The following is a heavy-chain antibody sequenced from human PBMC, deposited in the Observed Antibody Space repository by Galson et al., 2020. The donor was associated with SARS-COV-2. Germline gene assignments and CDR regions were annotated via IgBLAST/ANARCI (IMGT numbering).Heavy chain of an antibody. D-gene: IGHD2-2*01. V-gene: IGHV3-33*01. CDR1: GLTYSDYC. Sequence: GGSLRLSCAASGLTYSDYCIHWVRQAPGKGLEWVAAIRYDGSRKYYTDSVKGRFTIARDNSKHKVYLQMYSLTDEDQDVYYCAREMPTGLGAFDIWGRGTMVIVSS. J-gene: IGHJ3*02. CDR2: IRYDGSRK. CDR3: AREMPTGLGAFDI.